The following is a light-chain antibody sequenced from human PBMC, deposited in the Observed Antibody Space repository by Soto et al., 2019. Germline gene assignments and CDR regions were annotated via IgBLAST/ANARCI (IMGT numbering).Light chain of an antibody. J-gene: IGKJ1*01. CDR2: GVS. CDR1: QSVSSSY. Sequence: EIVLTQSPGTLSLSPGERATLSCRASQSVSSSYLAWYQQKPGQAPRLLMYGVSSRATGIPDRFSGSGYRTDFTLTISRLEPEDFAVYYCQQYGNLPWTFGQGNKVEIK. V-gene: IGKV3-20*01. CDR3: QQYGNLPWT.